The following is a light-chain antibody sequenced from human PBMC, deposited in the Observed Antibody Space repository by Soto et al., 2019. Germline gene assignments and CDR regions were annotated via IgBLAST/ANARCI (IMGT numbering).Light chain of an antibody. Sequence: EIWLTQFPGTLSVSPGDRVTLSCWASQSISINLAWYQHKTGQAPRLLIHGASTRATGVPARISGSGYGTELTITISSMQSEDFEVYYCQQFRNWPWTFGQGTKVDIK. J-gene: IGKJ1*01. CDR2: GAS. V-gene: IGKV3D-15*01. CDR3: QQFRNWPWT. CDR1: QSISIN.